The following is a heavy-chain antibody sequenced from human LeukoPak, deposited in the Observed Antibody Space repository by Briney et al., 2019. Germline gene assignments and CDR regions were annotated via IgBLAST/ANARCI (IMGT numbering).Heavy chain of an antibody. D-gene: IGHD6-19*01. Sequence: ASVKVSCKASGYTFTGYYMHWGRQAPGHRLKCRDWFNPNSGCTNYAQKFQGRVTMTRDTSISTAYMELSRLRSDDTAVYYCAGAPGIAVAGHNWFDPWGQGTLVTVSS. CDR3: AGAPGIAVAGHNWFDP. CDR1: GYTFTGYY. CDR2: FNPNSGCT. V-gene: IGHV1-2*02. J-gene: IGHJ5*02.